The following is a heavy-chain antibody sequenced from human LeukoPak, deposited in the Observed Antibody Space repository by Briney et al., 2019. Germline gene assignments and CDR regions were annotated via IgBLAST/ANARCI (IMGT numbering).Heavy chain of an antibody. CDR3: ASPSGLGSYSSDY. J-gene: IGHJ4*02. CDR1: DGSISSYS. V-gene: IGHV4-59*08. CDR2: IDYSGST. D-gene: IGHD1-26*01. Sequence: PSETLSLTCTVSDGSISSYSWNWIRQPPGKRLEWIGYIDYSGSTNYNPSLKSRVTMSVDTSKNQFSLKLSSVTAADTAVYYCASPSGLGSYSSDYWGQGTLVTVSS.